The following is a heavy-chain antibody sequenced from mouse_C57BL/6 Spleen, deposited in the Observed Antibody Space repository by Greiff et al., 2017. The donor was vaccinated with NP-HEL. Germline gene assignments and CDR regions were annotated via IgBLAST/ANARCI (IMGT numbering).Heavy chain of an antibody. CDR1: GYTFTSYD. Sequence: QVQLQQSGPELVKPGASVKLSCKASGYTFTSYDINWVKQRPGQGLEWIGWIYPRDGSTKYNEKFKGKATLTVDTSSSTAYMELHSLTSEDSAVYFCARGSDYYGSSYRYFDVWGTGTTVTVSS. CDR2: IYPRDGST. D-gene: IGHD1-1*01. V-gene: IGHV1-85*01. CDR3: ARGSDYYGSSYRYFDV. J-gene: IGHJ1*03.